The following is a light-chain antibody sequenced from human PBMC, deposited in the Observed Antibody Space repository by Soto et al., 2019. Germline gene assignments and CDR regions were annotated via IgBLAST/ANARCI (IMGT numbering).Light chain of an antibody. CDR3: SSYVGRDIWV. Sequence: QYALTQPPSASGSRGQSVTISCTGTSVDINYVSCFQQHPGKAPKLIICEVTKRPSGVPDRFSGSKSGNTASLTVSGLQDDDEADYYCSSYVGRDIWVFGGGTKLTVL. CDR2: EVT. J-gene: IGLJ3*02. V-gene: IGLV2-8*01. CDR1: SVDINY.